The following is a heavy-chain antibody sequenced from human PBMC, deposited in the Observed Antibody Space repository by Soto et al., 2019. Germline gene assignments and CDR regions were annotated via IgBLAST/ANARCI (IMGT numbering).Heavy chain of an antibody. D-gene: IGHD4-17*01. CDR2: IWYDGSNK. J-gene: IGHJ4*02. CDR1: GFTFSSYG. CDR3: AREGDYVGYYFDY. V-gene: IGHV3-33*01. Sequence: GGSLRLSCAASGFTFSSYGMHWVRQAPGKGLEWVAVIWYDGSNKYYADSVKGRFTISRDNSKNTLYLQMNSLRADDTAVYYCAREGDYVGYYFDYWGQGTLVTVSS.